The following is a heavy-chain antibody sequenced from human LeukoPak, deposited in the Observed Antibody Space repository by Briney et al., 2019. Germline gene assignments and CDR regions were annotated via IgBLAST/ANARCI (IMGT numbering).Heavy chain of an antibody. CDR1: GYTLTNNW. Sequence: GESLKISFKISGYTLTNNWIGWVRQVPGKGLEWMGLIYPGYSDAKYSPSFPGQVTLSVDASISTAYLQLTGLRASDTAIYYCVRFALTSSLDHWGQGTLVTVSS. V-gene: IGHV5-51*01. CDR2: IYPGYSDA. J-gene: IGHJ5*02. D-gene: IGHD6-13*01. CDR3: VRFALTSSLDH.